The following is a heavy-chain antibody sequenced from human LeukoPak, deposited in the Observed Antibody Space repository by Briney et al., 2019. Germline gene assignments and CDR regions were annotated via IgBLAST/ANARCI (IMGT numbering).Heavy chain of an antibody. CDR3: ARGRRYYYDSSGYSLFDY. CDR1: GGSISSYY. Sequence: SETLSLTCTVSGGSISSYYWSWIRQPPGKGLEWIGEINHSGSTNYNPSLKSRVTISVDTSKNQFSLKLSSVTAADTAVYYCARGRRYYYDSSGYSLFDYWGQGTLVTVSS. D-gene: IGHD3-22*01. V-gene: IGHV4-34*01. CDR2: INHSGST. J-gene: IGHJ4*02.